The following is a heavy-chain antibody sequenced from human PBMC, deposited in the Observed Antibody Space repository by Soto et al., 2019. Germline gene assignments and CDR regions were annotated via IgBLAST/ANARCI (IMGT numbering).Heavy chain of an antibody. V-gene: IGHV1-69*12. CDR2: IIPMLDSA. CDR1: GGTFDNYA. J-gene: IGHJ6*02. Sequence: QVQLVQSGAEVKKPGSSVKVSCKASGGTFDNYAITWVRQAPGQGLEWMAGIIPMLDSANYAEKFQDRVKITADESTSTAYVEVSRLRSEDTAVYYWAMKYHYDSGGKTYFYYGMEVWGERAT. CDR3: AMKYHYDSGGKTYFYYGMEV. D-gene: IGHD3-22*01.